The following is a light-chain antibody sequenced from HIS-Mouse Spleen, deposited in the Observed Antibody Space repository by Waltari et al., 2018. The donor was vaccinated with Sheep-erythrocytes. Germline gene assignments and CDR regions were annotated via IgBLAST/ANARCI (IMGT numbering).Light chain of an antibody. J-gene: IGKJ1*01. CDR3: MQALQTTWT. CDR1: QGLLHSNGYNY. CDR2: LGS. Sequence: DIVMTQSPLSLPVTPGEPASISCSSSQGLLHSNGYNYFDWYLQKPGQSPQLLIYLGSNRASGVPDRFSGSGSGTDFTLKISRVEAEDVGVYYCMQALQTTWTFGQGTKVEIK. V-gene: IGKV2-28*01.